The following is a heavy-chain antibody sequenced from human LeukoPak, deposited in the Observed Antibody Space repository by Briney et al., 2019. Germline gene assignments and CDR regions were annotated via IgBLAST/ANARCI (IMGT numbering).Heavy chain of an antibody. V-gene: IGHV4-34*01. J-gene: IGHJ5*02. CDR2: INHSGST. Sequence: PSETLSLTCAVYGGSFSGYYWSWIRQPPGKGLEWIGEINHSGSTNYNPSLKSRVTISVDTSKNQFSLKLSSVTAADTAVYYCARFVVGATARYNWFDPWGQGTLVTVSS. CDR3: ARFVVGATARYNWFDP. D-gene: IGHD1-26*01. CDR1: GGSFSGYY.